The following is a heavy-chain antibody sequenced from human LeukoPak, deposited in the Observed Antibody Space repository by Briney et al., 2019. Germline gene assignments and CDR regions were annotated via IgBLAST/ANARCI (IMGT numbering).Heavy chain of an antibody. CDR3: ARDGGSSSDYYYMDV. CDR1: GYTLTGYY. J-gene: IGHJ6*03. V-gene: IGHV1-2*02. Sequence: ASVKLSCKASGYTLTGYYMHWVRQAPGQGLEWMGWINPNSGGTNYAQKFQGRVTMTRDTSISTAYMELSRLRSDDTAVYYCARDGGSSSDYYYMDVWGKGTTVTVSS. CDR2: INPNSGGT. D-gene: IGHD6-6*01.